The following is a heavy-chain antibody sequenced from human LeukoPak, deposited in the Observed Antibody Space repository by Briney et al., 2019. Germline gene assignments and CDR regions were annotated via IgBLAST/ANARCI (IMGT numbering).Heavy chain of an antibody. Sequence: GGSLRLSCAASGFTFSSYNMNWVRQAPGKGLEWVSYISSSSSTIYYADSVKGRFTISRDNSKNTLYLQMNSLRAEDTAVYYCAKDQLGQYWDGAFDIWGQGTMVTVSS. J-gene: IGHJ3*02. CDR3: AKDQLGQYWDGAFDI. CDR2: ISSSSSTI. V-gene: IGHV3-48*01. D-gene: IGHD1-1*01. CDR1: GFTFSSYN.